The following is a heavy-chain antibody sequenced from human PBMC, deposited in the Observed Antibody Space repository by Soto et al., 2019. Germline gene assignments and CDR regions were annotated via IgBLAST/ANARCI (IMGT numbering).Heavy chain of an antibody. CDR2: INHSGST. V-gene: IGHV4-34*01. CDR1: GGSFSGYY. CDR3: ARVTGRYYYGMDV. J-gene: IGHJ6*02. Sequence: QVQLQQWGAGLLKPSETLSLTCAVYGGSFSGYYWSWIRQPPGKGLEWIGEINHSGSTNYNPSLTSRVTXSXDXSKNQFSRKLSSVTAADTAVYYCARVTGRYYYGMDVWGQGTTVTVSS.